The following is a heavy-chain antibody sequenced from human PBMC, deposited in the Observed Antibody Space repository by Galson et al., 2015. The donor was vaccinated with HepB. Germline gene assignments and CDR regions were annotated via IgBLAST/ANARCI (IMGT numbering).Heavy chain of an antibody. Sequence: SLRLSCAASGFTVSSNYMSWVRQAPGKGLEWVSVIYSGGSTYYADSMKGRFTISRDNSKDTLYLQMNSLRAEDTAVYYCTRGSGSYHYGYYYHYYMDVWGKGTTVTVSS. D-gene: IGHD3-10*01. CDR1: GFTVSSNY. CDR3: TRGSGSYHYGYYYHYYMDV. V-gene: IGHV3-53*01. CDR2: IYSGGST. J-gene: IGHJ6*03.